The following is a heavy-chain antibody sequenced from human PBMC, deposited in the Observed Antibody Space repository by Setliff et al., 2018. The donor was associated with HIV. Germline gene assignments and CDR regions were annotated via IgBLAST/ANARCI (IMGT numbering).Heavy chain of an antibody. CDR1: GGPFSGYY. CDR2: INYSGST. J-gene: IGHJ4*02. CDR3: ARGATDYYDSTSYYYVFDY. V-gene: IGHV4-34*01. Sequence: SETLSLTCAVYGGPFSGYYWSWIRQFPGKGLEWVGEINYSGSTNYNPSLRSRLTISVDTLHNQLSLKLSSVTAADTALYYRARGATDYYDSTSYYYVFDYWGQGTLVTAPQ. D-gene: IGHD3-22*01.